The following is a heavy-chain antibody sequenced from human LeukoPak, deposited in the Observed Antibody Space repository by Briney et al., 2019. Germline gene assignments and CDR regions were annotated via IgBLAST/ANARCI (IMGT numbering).Heavy chain of an antibody. D-gene: IGHD1-26*01. CDR1: GSRFNNYW. J-gene: IGHJ4*02. V-gene: IGHV5-51*01. CDR2: IYPGDSDT. CDR3: SVGATTSRFNF. Sequence: GESLQISCKGSGSRFNNYWIGWVRQKPGKGLEWMGIIYPGDSDTRYSPSFQGQVTISADKSIRTAYLQWSSLKASDTAMYYCSVGATTSRFNFWGQGTLVTVSS.